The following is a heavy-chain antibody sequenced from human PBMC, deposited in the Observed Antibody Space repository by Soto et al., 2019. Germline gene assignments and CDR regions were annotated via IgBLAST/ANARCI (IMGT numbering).Heavy chain of an antibody. CDR2: INHSGST. J-gene: IGHJ6*03. CDR3: ARGTGTTHYYYYMDV. Sequence: SETLSLTCAVYGGSFSGYYWSWIRQPPGKGLEWIGEINHSGSTNYNPSLKSRVTMSVDTSKNQFSLKLSSVTAADTAVYFCARGTGTTHYYYYMDVWGKGTTVTV. D-gene: IGHD1-7*01. V-gene: IGHV4-34*01. CDR1: GGSFSGYY.